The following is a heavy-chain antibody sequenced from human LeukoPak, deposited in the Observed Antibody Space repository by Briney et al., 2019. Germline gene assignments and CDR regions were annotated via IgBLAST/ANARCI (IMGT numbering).Heavy chain of an antibody. J-gene: IGHJ3*02. V-gene: IGHV1-3*01. CDR2: INAGSGNT. CDR3: ARAQGAYDFAAFDI. Sequence: ASVKVTCKASGYTFSTYAIHWVRQAPGQRPEWMGWINAGSGNTKSSQKFLGRVSITRDKSASTAYMELSSLRSEDTAVYYCARAQGAYDFAAFDIWGQGTVVIVSS. CDR1: GYTFSTYA. D-gene: IGHD5-12*01.